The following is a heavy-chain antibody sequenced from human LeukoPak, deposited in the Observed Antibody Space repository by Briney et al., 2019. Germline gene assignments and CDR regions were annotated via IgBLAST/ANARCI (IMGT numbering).Heavy chain of an antibody. CDR2: INHSGST. J-gene: IGHJ6*02. CDR1: GGSFSGYY. D-gene: IGHD3-16*02. CDR3: ARDPRFTGSHCYYYGMDV. Sequence: SETLSLTCAVYGGSFSGYYWSWIRQPPGKGLEWIGEINHSGSTNYNPSLKSRVTISVDTSKNQFSLKLSSVTAADTAVYYCARDPRFTGSHCYYYGMDVWGQGTTVTVSS. V-gene: IGHV4-34*01.